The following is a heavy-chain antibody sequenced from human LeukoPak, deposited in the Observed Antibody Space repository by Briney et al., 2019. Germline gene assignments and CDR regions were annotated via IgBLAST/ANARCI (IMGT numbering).Heavy chain of an antibody. Sequence: GGSLRLSCAASGFTFGNAWMTWVRQAPGKGLEWVDRIKSKSAGGTTDYAAPVKGRFTISRDDSKNMLYLQMNSLKTEDTAVYYCTTGRHYDSSGYYQVYQYWGQGTLVTVSS. V-gene: IGHV3-15*01. CDR3: TTGRHYDSSGYYQVYQY. CDR1: GFTFGNAW. CDR2: IKSKSAGGTT. D-gene: IGHD3-22*01. J-gene: IGHJ1*01.